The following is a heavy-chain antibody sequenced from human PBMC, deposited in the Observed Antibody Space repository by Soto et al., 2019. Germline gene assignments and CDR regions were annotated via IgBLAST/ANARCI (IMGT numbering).Heavy chain of an antibody. CDR3: ARGGLLDGPEHYLEWLISHHFDY. J-gene: IGHJ4*02. Sequence: PGVPLRLCSAASGFTCISYSINWIRQAPGKGLEWVSSISSSSSYIYYADSVKGRFTISRDNAKNSLYLQMNSLRAEDTAVYYCARGGLLDGPEHYLEWLISHHFDYWGQGTLVTVSS. CDR1: GFTCISYS. V-gene: IGHV3-21*01. CDR2: ISSSSSYI. D-gene: IGHD3-3*01.